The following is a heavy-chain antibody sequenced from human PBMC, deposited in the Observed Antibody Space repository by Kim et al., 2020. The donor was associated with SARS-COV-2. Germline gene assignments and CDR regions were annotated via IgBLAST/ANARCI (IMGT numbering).Heavy chain of an antibody. D-gene: IGHD2-2*01. Sequence: SVKVSCKASGGTFSSYAISWVRQAPGQGLEWMGGIIPIFGTANYAQKFQGRVTITADESTSTAYMELSSLRSEDMAVYYCASVPRGWFDPWGQGTLVTVSS. CDR3: ASVPRGWFDP. CDR1: GGTFSSYA. V-gene: IGHV1-69*13. J-gene: IGHJ5*02. CDR2: IIPIFGTA.